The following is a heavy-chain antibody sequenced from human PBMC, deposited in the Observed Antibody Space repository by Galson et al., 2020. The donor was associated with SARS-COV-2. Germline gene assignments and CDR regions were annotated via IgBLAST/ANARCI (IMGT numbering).Heavy chain of an antibody. CDR3: ARVSGDGDFFGY. V-gene: IGHV4-31*03. CDR1: GGAINSGDYY. J-gene: IGHJ4*02. Sequence: SETLSLTCSVSGGAINSGDYYWTWNRQYPGKGLEWIGYIYHTGTTNYNPSLKSRVTLSVDTSKKQFSLKVRSVTAADTAVYYCARVSGDGDFFGYWGQGTRVIVSS. CDR2: IYHTGTT. D-gene: IGHD5-12*01.